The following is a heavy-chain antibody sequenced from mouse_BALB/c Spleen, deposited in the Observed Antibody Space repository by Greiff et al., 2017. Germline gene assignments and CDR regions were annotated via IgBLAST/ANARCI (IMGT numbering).Heavy chain of an antibody. V-gene: IGHV2-6-7*02. CDR1: GFSLTGYG. D-gene: IGHD1-1*01. J-gene: IGHJ2*01. Sequence: VQLQESGPGLVAPSQSLSITCTVSGFSLTGYGVNWVRQPPGKGLEWLGMIWGDGSTDYNSALKSRLSISKDNSKSQVFLKMNSLQTDDTARYYCAREIYYGSIDYWGQGTTLTVSS. CDR2: IWGDGST. CDR3: AREIYYGSIDY.